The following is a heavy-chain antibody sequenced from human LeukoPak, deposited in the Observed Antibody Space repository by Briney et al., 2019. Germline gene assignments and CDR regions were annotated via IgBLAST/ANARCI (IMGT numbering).Heavy chain of an antibody. CDR3: ARDYTMTHASDI. CDR2: IYYTGTT. V-gene: IGHV4-59*01. J-gene: IGHJ3*02. Sequence: SETLSRTCTVSGGSMSDYYWSWIRQPPGKGLEWIGYIYYTGTTNYNPSLKGRVIISIDTSKNQFSLKLSSVTAADTALYYCARDYTMTHASDIWGQGTLVTVSS. CDR1: GGSMSDYY. D-gene: IGHD3-22*01.